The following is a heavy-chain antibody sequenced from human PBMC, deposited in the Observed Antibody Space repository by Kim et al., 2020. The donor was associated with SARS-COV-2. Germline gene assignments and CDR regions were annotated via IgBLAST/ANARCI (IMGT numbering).Heavy chain of an antibody. CDR2: IIPIFGTA. J-gene: IGHJ6*02. V-gene: IGHV1-69*13. CDR3: ARDPSGNYDILTGYNPPGIPYYYGMDV. D-gene: IGHD3-9*01. CDR1: GGTFSSYA. Sequence: SVKVSCKASGGTFSSYAISWVRQAPGQGLEWMGGIIPIFGTANYAQKFQGRVTITADESTSTAYMELSSLRSEDTAVYYCARDPSGNYDILTGYNPPGIPYYYGMDVWGQGTTVTVSS.